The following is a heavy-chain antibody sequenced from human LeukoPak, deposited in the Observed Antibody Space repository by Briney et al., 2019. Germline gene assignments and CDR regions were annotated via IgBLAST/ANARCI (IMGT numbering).Heavy chain of an antibody. CDR3: ASVGSGYDLDY. V-gene: IGHV1-18*01. D-gene: IGHD5-12*01. J-gene: IGHJ4*02. CDR1: GYPFPNYG. Sequence: ASVKVSCKASGYPFPNYGISWVRPAPGQGLGWMGWISAYNGSTNYAQKLQGRVTMTTDTSTSTAYMELRSLRSDGTAVYYCASVGSGYDLDYWGQGTLVTVSS. CDR2: ISAYNGST.